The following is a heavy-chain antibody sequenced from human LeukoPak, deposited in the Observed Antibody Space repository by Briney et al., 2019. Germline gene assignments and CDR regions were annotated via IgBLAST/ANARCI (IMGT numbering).Heavy chain of an antibody. CDR2: IRYDGSNK. V-gene: IGHV3-33*01. Sequence: GGSLRLSCAASGFTFSSYGMHWVRQAPGKGLEWVAVIRYDGSNKYYADSVKGRFTISRDNSKNTLYLQMNSLRAEDTAVYYCARQTAGSGSYWYFDYWGQGTLVTVSS. J-gene: IGHJ4*02. CDR3: ARQTAGSGSYWYFDY. D-gene: IGHD3-10*01. CDR1: GFTFSSYG.